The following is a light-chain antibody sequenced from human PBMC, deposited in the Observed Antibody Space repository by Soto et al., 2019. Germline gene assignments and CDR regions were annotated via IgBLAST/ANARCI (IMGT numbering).Light chain of an antibody. Sequence: EIVLTQSPGTLSLSPGERATLSCRASQTINKNYFAWYQQKPGQAPRPLMYSASSRATGIPDRFSGSGSGTDFTLTISRLEPEDFAVYYCQYYGRSPLTFGGGTKFDIK. CDR3: QYYGRSPLT. J-gene: IGKJ4*01. CDR1: QTINKNY. V-gene: IGKV3-20*01. CDR2: SAS.